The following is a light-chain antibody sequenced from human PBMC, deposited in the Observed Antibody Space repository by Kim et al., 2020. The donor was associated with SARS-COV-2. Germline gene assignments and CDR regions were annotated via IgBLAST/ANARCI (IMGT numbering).Light chain of an antibody. V-gene: IGKV1-5*01. Sequence: SVGDSVTITCRASQSISSWLAWYQQKPGNAPKVLIYDASSLKSGVPSRFSGSGSGTEFTLTISSLQPDDFATYYCQQYNSDSSVTFGGGTKVEIK. CDR1: QSISSW. CDR2: DAS. CDR3: QQYNSDSSVT. J-gene: IGKJ4*01.